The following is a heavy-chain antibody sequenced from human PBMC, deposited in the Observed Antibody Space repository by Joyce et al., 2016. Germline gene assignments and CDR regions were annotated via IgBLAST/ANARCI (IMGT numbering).Heavy chain of an antibody. CDR3: ARDHDSGWSQSH. J-gene: IGHJ4*02. CDR2: IKVDGRET. V-gene: IGHV3-7*03. D-gene: IGHD6-19*01. Sequence: EVHLVESGGGWVQPGGSLRLSCAASGFTFGHYWMYWVRQAPGKGLWGVANIKVDGRETYYADSVKGRFTISRDNAKNSLYLQMNSLRAEDTAIYYCARDHDSGWSQSHWGQGTLVTVSS. CDR1: GFTFGHYW.